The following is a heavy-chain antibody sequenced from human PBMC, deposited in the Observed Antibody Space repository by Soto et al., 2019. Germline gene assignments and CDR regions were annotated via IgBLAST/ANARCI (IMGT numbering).Heavy chain of an antibody. CDR3: ARRKYLDY. CDR1: GFTFGDYA. Sequence: PGGSLRLSCTTSGFTFGDYAMSWFRQAPGKGLEWICYIRSNTYGGTTEYAASVKGRFTISRDDSKRVAHLQMNSLETEDTAVYFCARRKYLDYWGQGALVTVSS. D-gene: IGHD6-6*01. V-gene: IGHV3-49*03. CDR2: IRSNTYGGTT. J-gene: IGHJ4*02.